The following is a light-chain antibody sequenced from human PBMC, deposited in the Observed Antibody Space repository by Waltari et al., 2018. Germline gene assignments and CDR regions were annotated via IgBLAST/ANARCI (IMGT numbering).Light chain of an antibody. J-gene: IGKJ1*01. CDR2: WAS. Sequence: DIVLTQSPDSLAVSLGERATLTCKSSQSVLYSSNNKNYLAWYQQKPGQPPKLLIYWASTRESGVPDRFSGSGSGTDFTLSISSLQAEDVAVYYCQQYYSTRTFDQGTKVEIK. V-gene: IGKV4-1*01. CDR1: QSVLYSSNNKNY. CDR3: QQYYSTRT.